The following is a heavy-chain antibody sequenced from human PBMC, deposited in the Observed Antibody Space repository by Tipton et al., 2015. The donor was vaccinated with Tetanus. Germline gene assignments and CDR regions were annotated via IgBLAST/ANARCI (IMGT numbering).Heavy chain of an antibody. CDR1: GGSISSYY. CDR2: IYYSGST. D-gene: IGHD6-13*01. Sequence: TLSLTCTVSGGSISSYYWSWIRQPPGKGLEWIGYIYYSGSTNYNPSLKSRVTISVDTSKNQFSLKLSSVTAADTAVYYCARVGIAAGDYYYYGMDVWGQGTTVTVSS. CDR3: ARVGIAAGDYYYYGMDV. V-gene: IGHV4-59*01. J-gene: IGHJ6*02.